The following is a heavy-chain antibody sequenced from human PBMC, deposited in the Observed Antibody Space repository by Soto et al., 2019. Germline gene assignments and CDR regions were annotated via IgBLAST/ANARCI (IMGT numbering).Heavy chain of an antibody. Sequence: PGGSLRLSCAASGFTFSTYDMMWVRQAPGKGLDWVSIISSSGGITYYADSVKGRFTISRDNSKNTLALQMNSLRAEDTAVYYCAKRFGYHYGDFESWGRGT. CDR3: AKRFGYHYGDFES. J-gene: IGHJ4*02. D-gene: IGHD5-18*01. V-gene: IGHV3-23*01. CDR1: GFTFSTYD. CDR2: ISSSGGIT.